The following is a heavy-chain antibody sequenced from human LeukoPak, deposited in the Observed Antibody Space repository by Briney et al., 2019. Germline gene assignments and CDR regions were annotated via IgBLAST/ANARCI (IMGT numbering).Heavy chain of an antibody. D-gene: IGHD5-24*01. CDR2: IYYSGST. Sequence: PSETLSLTCTVSGGSISSYYWSWIRQPPGKGLEWIGYIYYSGSTNYNPSLKSRVTISVDTSKNQFSLKLSSVTAADTAVYYCARGDGYNWAFDYWGQGTLVTVSS. CDR1: GGSISSYY. V-gene: IGHV4-59*08. J-gene: IGHJ4*02. CDR3: ARGDGYNWAFDY.